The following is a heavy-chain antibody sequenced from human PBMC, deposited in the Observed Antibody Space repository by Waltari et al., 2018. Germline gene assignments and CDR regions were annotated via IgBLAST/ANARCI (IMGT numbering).Heavy chain of an antibody. CDR3: HLTGRDIVVMAGTSPSFYPYIDV. J-gene: IGHJ6*03. CDR2: INPRQCNE. V-gene: IGHV1-24*01. CDR1: GYTLAGFS. Sequence: QVQVVQSGAELKKPGASVEVSCMVSGYTLAGFSSHGVRRAPGKGLEWIGRINPRQCNEVPDPTTTCRIIMTKDTTPETDYMELGSLRPKDTVLYYCHLTGRDIVVMAGTSPSFYPYIDVWSRGTTVTVSS. D-gene: IGHD2-15*01.